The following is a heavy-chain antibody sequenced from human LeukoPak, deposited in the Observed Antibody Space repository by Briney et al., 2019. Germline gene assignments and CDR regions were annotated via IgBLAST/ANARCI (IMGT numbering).Heavy chain of an antibody. CDR2: ISAYNGNT. V-gene: IGHV1-18*01. CDR1: GYTFTSYG. D-gene: IGHD4-17*01. J-gene: IGHJ5*02. Sequence: GASVKVSCKASGYTFTSYGISWVRHAPGQGLEWMGWISAYNGNTNYAQKLQGRVTMTTDTSTSTAYMELRSLRSDDTAVYYCARVRLATVTTGWFDPWGQGTLVTVSS. CDR3: ARVRLATVTTGWFDP.